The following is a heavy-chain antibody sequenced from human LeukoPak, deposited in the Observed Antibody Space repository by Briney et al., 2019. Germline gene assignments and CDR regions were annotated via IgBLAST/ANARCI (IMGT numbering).Heavy chain of an antibody. CDR2: ISAYNGNT. CDR1: GGTFSSYA. Sequence: ASVNVSCKASGGTFSSYAISWVRQAPGQGLEWMGWISAYNGNTNYAQKLQGRVTMTTDTSTSTAYMELRSLRSDDTAVYYCARDKAIRLVIESYYFDYWGQGTLVTVSS. V-gene: IGHV1-18*01. D-gene: IGHD3-9*01. CDR3: ARDKAIRLVIESYYFDY. J-gene: IGHJ4*02.